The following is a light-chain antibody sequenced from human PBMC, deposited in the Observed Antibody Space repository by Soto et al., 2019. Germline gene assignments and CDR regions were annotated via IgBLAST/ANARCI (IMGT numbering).Light chain of an antibody. V-gene: IGLV2-14*01. J-gene: IGLJ2*01. CDR1: TSDVGAYNY. CDR2: EVS. Sequence: QSALTQPASVSGSPGQSIAISCTGTTSDVGAYNYVSWYQRHPGKAPKLMIYEVSTRPSGVSNRFSGSKSGTTASLTISGLQAEADADYYCSSYTTSANLLFGGGTKLTVL. CDR3: SSYTTSANLL.